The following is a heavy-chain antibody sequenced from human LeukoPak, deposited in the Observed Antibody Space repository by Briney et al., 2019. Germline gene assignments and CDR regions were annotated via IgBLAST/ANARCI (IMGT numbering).Heavy chain of an antibody. CDR3: ARESGPYGSGAFDI. CDR2: IIPIFGTA. Sequence: SVKVSCKASGGTFSSYAISWVRQAPGQGLEWMGGIIPIFGTANYAQKFQGRVTITAGESTSTAYMELSSLRSEDTAVYYCARESGPYGSGAFDIWGQGTMVTVSS. J-gene: IGHJ3*02. CDR1: GGTFSSYA. V-gene: IGHV1-69*01. D-gene: IGHD3-10*01.